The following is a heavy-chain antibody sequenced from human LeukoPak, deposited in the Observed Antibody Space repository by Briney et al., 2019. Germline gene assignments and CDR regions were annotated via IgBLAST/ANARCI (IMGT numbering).Heavy chain of an antibody. CDR2: VRYDGNNP. CDR3: ARGSRYGDYPYYCDF. J-gene: IGHJ4*02. D-gene: IGHD4-17*01. Sequence: GGSLRLSCAASGFAFGSYGMHWVRQAPGKGLDWVAFVRYDGNNPYYSASVKGRFTISRDNSKNTVLLQMNNLRLEDAAVYYCARGSRYGDYPYYCDFWGQGTLVTVSS. V-gene: IGHV3-30*02. CDR1: GFAFGSYG.